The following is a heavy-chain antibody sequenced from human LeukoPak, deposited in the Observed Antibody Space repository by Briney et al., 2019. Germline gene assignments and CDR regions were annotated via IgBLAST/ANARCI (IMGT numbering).Heavy chain of an antibody. V-gene: IGHV3-30*03. D-gene: IGHD6-19*01. CDR2: ISYDGSNK. Sequence: GGSLRLSCAASGFTFSNAWMNWVRQAPGKGLEWVAVISYDGSNKYYADSVKGRFTISRDNSKNTLYLQMNSLRAEDTAVYYCASSGCPFDYWGQGTLVTVSS. CDR1: GFTFSNAW. J-gene: IGHJ4*02. CDR3: ASSGCPFDY.